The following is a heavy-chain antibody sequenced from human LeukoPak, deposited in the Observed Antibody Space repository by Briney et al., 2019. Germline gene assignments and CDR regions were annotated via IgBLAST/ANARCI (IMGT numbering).Heavy chain of an antibody. V-gene: IGHV3-21*01. CDR3: AREGWYYYDSSGSKMYYFDY. J-gene: IGHJ4*02. CDR2: ISGSGGST. CDR1: GLTVSRTY. D-gene: IGHD3-22*01. Sequence: GGSLRLSCAASGLTVSRTYMSWVRQAPGKGLEWVSAISGSGGSTYYADSVKGRFTISRDNAKNSLYLQMNSLRAEDTAVYYCAREGWYYYDSSGSKMYYFDYWGQGTLVTVSS.